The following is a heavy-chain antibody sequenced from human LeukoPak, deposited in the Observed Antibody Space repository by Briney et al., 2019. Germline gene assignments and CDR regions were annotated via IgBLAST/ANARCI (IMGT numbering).Heavy chain of an antibody. CDR1: GYTFTGYY. J-gene: IGHJ3*02. CDR2: INPNSGCT. D-gene: IGHD3-22*01. CDR3: ARGRLTKTYYYDSSGYADAFDI. V-gene: IGHV1-2*02. Sequence: GASVKVSCKASGYTFTGYYMHWVRQAPGQGLEWMGWINPNSGCTNYAQKFQGRVTMTRDTSISTAYMELSRLRSDDTAVYYCARGRLTKTYYYDSSGYADAFDIWGQGTMVTVSS.